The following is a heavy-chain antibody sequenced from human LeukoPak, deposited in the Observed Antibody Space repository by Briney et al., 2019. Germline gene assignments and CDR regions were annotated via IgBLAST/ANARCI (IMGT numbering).Heavy chain of an antibody. J-gene: IGHJ6*02. V-gene: IGHV1-46*01. CDR3: AREVPIAAAGYYYYGMDV. D-gene: IGHD6-13*01. Sequence: GASVKVSCEASGYTFTSYYMHWVRQAPGQGLERMGIINPSGGSTSYAQKFQGRVTITADKSTSTAYMELSSLRSEDTAVYYCAREVPIAAAGYYYYGMDVWGQGTTVTVSS. CDR2: INPSGGST. CDR1: GYTFTSYY.